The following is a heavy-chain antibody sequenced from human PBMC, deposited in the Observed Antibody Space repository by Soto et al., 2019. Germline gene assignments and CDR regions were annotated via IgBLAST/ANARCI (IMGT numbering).Heavy chain of an antibody. J-gene: IGHJ3*02. CDR2: ISYDGSNK. V-gene: IGHV3-30-3*01. CDR3: AREGFGELLGAFGI. Sequence: PGGSLSLSCAASGFTFSSYAMHWVRQAPGKGLEWVAVISYDGSNKYYADSVKGRFTISRDNSKNTLYLQMNSLRAEDTAVYYCAREGFGELLGAFGIWGQGTMVTVSS. CDR1: GFTFSSYA. D-gene: IGHD3-10*01.